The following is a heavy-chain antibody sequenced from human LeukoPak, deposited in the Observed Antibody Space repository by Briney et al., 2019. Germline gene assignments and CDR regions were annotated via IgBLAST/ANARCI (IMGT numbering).Heavy chain of an antibody. CDR3: ARELIGEYSSST. CDR1: GYTFTSYD. J-gene: IGHJ4*02. V-gene: IGHV1-8*03. Sequence: VQVSCKASGYTFTSYDINWVRQATGQGLEWMGWMNPNSGNTGYAQKFQGRVTITRNTSISTAYMELSSLRSEDTAVYYCARELIGEYSSSTWGQGTPVTVSS. D-gene: IGHD6-6*01. CDR2: MNPNSGNT.